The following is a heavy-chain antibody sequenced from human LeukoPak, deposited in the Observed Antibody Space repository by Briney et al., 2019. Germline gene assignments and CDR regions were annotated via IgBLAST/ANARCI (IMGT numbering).Heavy chain of an antibody. Sequence: PGGSLRLSCAASGFTLSSYWMSWVRQAPGKGLEWVANIKQDGSEKYYVDSVKGRFTISRDNAKNSLYLQMNSLRAEDTAVYYCARDLNELAMVTNYYYYYGMDVWGQGTTVTVSS. D-gene: IGHD5-18*01. CDR3: ARDLNELAMVTNYYYYYGMDV. V-gene: IGHV3-7*01. CDR1: GFTLSSYW. CDR2: IKQDGSEK. J-gene: IGHJ6*02.